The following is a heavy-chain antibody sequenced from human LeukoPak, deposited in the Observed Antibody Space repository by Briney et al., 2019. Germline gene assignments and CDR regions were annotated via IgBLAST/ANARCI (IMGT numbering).Heavy chain of an antibody. D-gene: IGHD1-14*01. Sequence: ASVKVPCKASGYTFTGYYMHWVRQAPGQGLEWMGWINPNSGGTNYAQKFQGRVTMTRDTSISTAYMELSRLRSDDTAVYYCARDQSVTGDAFDIWGQGTMVTVSS. V-gene: IGHV1-2*02. CDR3: ARDQSVTGDAFDI. J-gene: IGHJ3*02. CDR1: GYTFTGYY. CDR2: INPNSGGT.